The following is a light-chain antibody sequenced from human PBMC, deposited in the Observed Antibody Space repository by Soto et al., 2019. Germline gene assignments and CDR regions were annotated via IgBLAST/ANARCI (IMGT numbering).Light chain of an antibody. Sequence: QSALTQPASVSGSPGQSITISCTGTSSDVGSYNLVSWYQQHPGKAPKLMIYEGSKRPSGVSNRFSGSKSGNTASPTISGLQAEDEADYYCCSYAGSIVVFGGGTQLTVL. J-gene: IGLJ2*01. V-gene: IGLV2-23*01. CDR3: CSYAGSIVV. CDR2: EGS. CDR1: SSDVGSYNL.